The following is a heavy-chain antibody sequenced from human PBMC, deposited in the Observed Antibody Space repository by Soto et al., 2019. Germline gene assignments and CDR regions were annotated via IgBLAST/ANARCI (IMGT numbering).Heavy chain of an antibody. CDR3: ARCGSTSCYASPYYMDV. J-gene: IGHJ6*03. V-gene: IGHV3-21*01. CDR2: ISSSSSYI. Sequence: PGGSLRLSCAASGFTFSSYSMNWVRQAPGKGLEWVSSISSSSSYIYYADSVKGRFTISRDNAKNSLYLQMNSLRAEDTAVYYCARCGSTSCYASPYYMDVWGKGTTVTVSS. D-gene: IGHD2-2*01. CDR1: GFTFSSYS.